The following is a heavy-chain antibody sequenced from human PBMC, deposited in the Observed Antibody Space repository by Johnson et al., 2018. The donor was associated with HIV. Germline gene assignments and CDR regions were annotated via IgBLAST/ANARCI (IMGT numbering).Heavy chain of an antibody. V-gene: IGHV3-23*04. CDR3: AKYGGGGTYFSAFDI. J-gene: IGHJ3*02. D-gene: IGHD1-26*01. CDR1: GFTFSSYA. Sequence: VQLVESGGGVVQPGRSLRLSCAASGFTFSSYAMTWVRQAPGRGLEWVSTIGGSGGTTYYAASVKVRFTISRDSSKNTVYLHMDSLRVGDTAMYYCAKYGGGGTYFSAFDIWGQGTKVIVSS. CDR2: IGGSGGTT.